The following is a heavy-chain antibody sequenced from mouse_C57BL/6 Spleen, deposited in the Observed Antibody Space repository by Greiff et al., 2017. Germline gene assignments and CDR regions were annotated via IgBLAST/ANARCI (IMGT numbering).Heavy chain of an antibody. CDR1: GYTFTDYE. CDR3: SANWDEGFFDY. J-gene: IGHJ2*01. V-gene: IGHV1-15*01. CDR2: IDPETGGT. Sequence: QVQLQQSGAELVRPGASVTLSCKASGYTFTDYEMHWVKQTPVHGLEWIGAIDPETGGTAYNQKFKGKAILTADKSSSTAYMELRSLTSEDSAVYYCSANWDEGFFDYWGQGTTLTVSS. D-gene: IGHD4-1*01.